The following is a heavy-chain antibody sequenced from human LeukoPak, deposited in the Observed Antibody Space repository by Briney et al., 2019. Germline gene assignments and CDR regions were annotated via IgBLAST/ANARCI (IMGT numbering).Heavy chain of an antibody. CDR3: ARSYYDFWSGYQSVSAFDI. Sequence: SETLSLTCTVSGGSISSGGYYWSWIRQHPGKGLEWIGYIYYSGSTYYNPSLKSRVTTSVDTSKNQFSLKLSSVTAADTAVYYCARSYYDFWSGYQSVSAFDIWAKGQWSPSLQ. J-gene: IGHJ3*02. CDR2: IYYSGST. CDR1: GGSISSGGYY. D-gene: IGHD3-3*01. V-gene: IGHV4-31*03.